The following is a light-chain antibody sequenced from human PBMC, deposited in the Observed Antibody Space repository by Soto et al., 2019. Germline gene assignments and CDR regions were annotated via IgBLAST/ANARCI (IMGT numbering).Light chain of an antibody. CDR2: DVS. CDR3: CSYAGNYAWV. CDR1: SSDVGGYNY. Sequence: QSALTQPRSVSGSPGQSVTISCTGTSSDVGGYNYASWYQQHPGEAPKLMIYDVSERPSGVPDRFSGSKSGNTASLTISGLQAEDEADYYCCSYAGNYAWVFGGGTKLTVL. V-gene: IGLV2-11*01. J-gene: IGLJ2*01.